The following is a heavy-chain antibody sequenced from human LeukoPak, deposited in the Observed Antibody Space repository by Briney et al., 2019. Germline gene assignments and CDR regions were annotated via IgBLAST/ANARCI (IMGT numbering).Heavy chain of an antibody. CDR1: GGSFSGYY. V-gene: IGHV4-34*01. D-gene: IGHD6-6*01. CDR2: IYTSGST. CDR3: ARGTIAARAYDY. Sequence: SETLSLTCAVYGGSFSGYYWSWIRQPPGKGLEWIGRIYTSGSTNYNPSLKSRVTISVDTSKNQFSLKLSSVTAADTAVYYCARGTIAARAYDYWGQGTLVTVSS. J-gene: IGHJ4*02.